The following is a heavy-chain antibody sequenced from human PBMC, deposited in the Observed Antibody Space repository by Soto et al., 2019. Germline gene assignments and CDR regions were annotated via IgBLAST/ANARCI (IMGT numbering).Heavy chain of an antibody. D-gene: IGHD3-9*01. CDR1: GGSFSGYY. V-gene: IGHV4-34*12. Sequence: SETLSLTCAVYGGSFSGYYWSWIRQPPGKGLEWIGEIILSGSTNYNPSLKSRVTISVDTSKNQFSLKLSSVTAADTAVYYCARADDIGNWFDPWGQGTLVTVSS. CDR2: IILSGST. CDR3: ARADDIGNWFDP. J-gene: IGHJ5*02.